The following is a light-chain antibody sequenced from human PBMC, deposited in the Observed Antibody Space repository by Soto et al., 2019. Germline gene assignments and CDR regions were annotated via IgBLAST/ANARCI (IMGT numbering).Light chain of an antibody. CDR1: SSDIGDYDY. J-gene: IGLJ2*01. Sequence: QSARTQPASVSGSPGQSITISCTGTSSDIGDYDYVSWFQQYPGQAPKLITYEVTNRPSGVSDRFSGSKSGNTASLTISSLQAEDAAHYFCSSYASDNSLRVIFGGGTTLNVL. CDR2: EVT. CDR3: SSYASDNSLRVI. V-gene: IGLV2-14*01.